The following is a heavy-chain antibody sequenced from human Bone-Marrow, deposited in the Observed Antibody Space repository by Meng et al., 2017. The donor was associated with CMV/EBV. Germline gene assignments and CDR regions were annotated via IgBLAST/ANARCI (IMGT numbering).Heavy chain of an antibody. CDR2: INHSGST. V-gene: IGHV4-34*01. CDR3: ARGRTAAGATTTTFDY. J-gene: IGHJ4*02. D-gene: IGHD6-13*01. Sequence: QVQLQQWGAGLLKPSETLSLTCAVYGWSFSGYYWSWIRQPPGKGLEWIGEINHSGSTNYNPSLKSRVTISVDTSKNQFSLKLSSVTAADTAVYYCARGRTAAGATTTTFDYWGQGTLVTVSS. CDR1: GWSFSGYY.